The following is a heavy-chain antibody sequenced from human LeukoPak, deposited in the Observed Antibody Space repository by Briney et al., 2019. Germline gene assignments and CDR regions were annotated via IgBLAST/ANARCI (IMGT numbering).Heavy chain of an antibody. V-gene: IGHV1-69*05. CDR1: GGTFSSYA. CDR2: IIPIFGTA. CDR3: ARGPKAYYFDSSGYVFDY. Sequence: SVKVSCKASGGTFSSYAISWVRQAPGQGLEWMGGIIPIFGTANYAQKFQGRVTITTDESTSTAYMELSSLRSEDTAVYYCARGPKAYYFDSSGYVFDYWGQGTLVTVSS. J-gene: IGHJ4*02. D-gene: IGHD3-22*01.